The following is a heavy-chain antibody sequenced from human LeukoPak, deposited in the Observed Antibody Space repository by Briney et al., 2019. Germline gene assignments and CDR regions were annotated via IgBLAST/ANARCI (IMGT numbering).Heavy chain of an antibody. CDR2: INPNSGGT. D-gene: IGHD6-19*01. J-gene: IGHJ6*02. Sequence: ASVKVSCKASGYTFTGYYMHWGRQAPGQGLEWMGWINPNSGGTNYAQKFQGRVTMTRDTSISTAYMELSRLRSDDTAVYYCARSFRIAVAGRSGYYYYGMDVWGQGTTVTVSS. CDR3: ARSFRIAVAGRSGYYYYGMDV. V-gene: IGHV1-2*02. CDR1: GYTFTGYY.